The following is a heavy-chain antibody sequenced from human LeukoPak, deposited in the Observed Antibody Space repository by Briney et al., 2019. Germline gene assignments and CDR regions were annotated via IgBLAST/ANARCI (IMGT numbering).Heavy chain of an antibody. CDR3: ARVTETRRGAFDI. CDR2: IYYSGST. CDR1: GGSISSSSYY. V-gene: IGHV4-39*07. D-gene: IGHD4-17*01. J-gene: IGHJ3*02. Sequence: SQTLSLTCTVSGGSISSSSYYWGWIRQPPGKGLEWIGSIYYSGSTYYNPSLKSRVTISVDTSKNQFSLKLSSVTAADTAVYYCARVTETRRGAFDIWGQGTMVTVSS.